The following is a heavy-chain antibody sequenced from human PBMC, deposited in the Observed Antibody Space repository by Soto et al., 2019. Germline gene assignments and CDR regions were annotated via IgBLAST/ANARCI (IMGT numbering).Heavy chain of an antibody. J-gene: IGHJ4*02. D-gene: IGHD5-12*01. Sequence: PGGSLRLSCAASGFTFGSYSMNWVRQAPGKGLEWVSYISSSSSTIYYADSVKGRFTISRDNAKNSLYLQMNSLRAEDTAVYYCASPRAWGVATIAFDYWGQGTLVTVSS. CDR3: ASPRAWGVATIAFDY. V-gene: IGHV3-48*01. CDR2: ISSSSSTI. CDR1: GFTFGSYS.